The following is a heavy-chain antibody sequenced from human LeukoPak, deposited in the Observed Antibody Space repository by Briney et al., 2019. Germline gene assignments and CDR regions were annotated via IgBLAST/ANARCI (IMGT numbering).Heavy chain of an antibody. CDR3: VRHRVRGGSTWYGYFQP. J-gene: IGHJ1*01. CDR2: ISYDGSTT. CDR1: GFTFSSHA. Sequence: GGSLRLSCAASGFTFSSHAMHWVRQAPGKGLEWVAVISYDGSTTYYVDSVKGRFTISRDNSKNMLYLQMNSLRPEDTAVYYCVRHRVRGGSTWYGYFQPWGQGTLVTVSS. D-gene: IGHD6-13*01. V-gene: IGHV3-30-3*01.